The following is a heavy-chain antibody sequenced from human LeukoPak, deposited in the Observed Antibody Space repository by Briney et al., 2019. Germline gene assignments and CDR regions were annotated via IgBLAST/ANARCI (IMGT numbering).Heavy chain of an antibody. CDR3: ARLRYYAVDV. J-gene: IGHJ6*02. CDR2: ISSGSSSR. Sequence: GSLRLSCAASGFTFNTFDMTWVRQAPGKGPEWVSYISSGSSSRYYADSVKGRFTISRDNAKNSLYLQMNSLRAEDTAVYFCARLRYYAVDVWGQGTTVIVSS. V-gene: IGHV3-48*01. CDR1: GFTFNTFD.